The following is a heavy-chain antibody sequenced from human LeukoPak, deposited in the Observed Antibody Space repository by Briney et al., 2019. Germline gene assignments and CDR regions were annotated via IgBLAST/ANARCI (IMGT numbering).Heavy chain of an antibody. V-gene: IGHV4-34*01. D-gene: IGHD2-2*01. CDR2: INHSGST. CDR1: GGSFSGYY. CDR3: AREGYCSSTSCSPV. J-gene: IGHJ6*04. Sequence: SETLSLTCVVYGGSFSGYYWSWIRQPPGKGLEWIGEINHSGSTNYNPSLKSRVTISVDTSKNQFSLKLSSVTAADTAVYYCAREGYCSSTSCSPVWGKGTTVTVSS.